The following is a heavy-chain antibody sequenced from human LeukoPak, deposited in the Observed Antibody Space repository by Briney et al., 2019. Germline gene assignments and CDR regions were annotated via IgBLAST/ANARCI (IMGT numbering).Heavy chain of an antibody. CDR3: ARDGRSSGGDFFFDY. CDR2: IFYSGST. Sequence: ASETLSLTCTVSGGSIGTSSYYWGWIRQPPGKGLEWIGSIFYSGSTYYNPSLKSRVSISVDISKNQFSLKLSSVTAADTAVYYCARDGRSSGGDFFFDYWGQGTLVTVSS. D-gene: IGHD3-10*01. V-gene: IGHV4-39*07. CDR1: GGSIGTSSYY. J-gene: IGHJ4*02.